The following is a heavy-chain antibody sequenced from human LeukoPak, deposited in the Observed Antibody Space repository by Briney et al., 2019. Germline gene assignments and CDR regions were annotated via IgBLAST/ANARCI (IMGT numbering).Heavy chain of an antibody. CDR1: EYGFSDGY. J-gene: IGHJ5*02. D-gene: IGHD4-11*01. CDR2: INPHSGAT. Sequence: GASVKVSFKGSEYGFSDGYFNWVRQAPGQGLEWMGWINPHSGATNYAQRFQGRVSMDASFDTAYMELSRLTSDATPVYYCATSSTVTHTRDPSGQATLVTVSS. V-gene: IGHV1-2*02. CDR3: ATSSTVTHTRDP.